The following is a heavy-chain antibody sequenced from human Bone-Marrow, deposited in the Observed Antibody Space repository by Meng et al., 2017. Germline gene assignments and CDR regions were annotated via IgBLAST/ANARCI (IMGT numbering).Heavy chain of an antibody. J-gene: IGHJ4*02. CDR1: GGSISSGGYY. V-gene: IGHV4-31*01. CDR3: ARDLRYCSGGSCYSYFDY. CDR2: IYYSGST. Sequence: LRLSCTVSGGSISSGGYYWSWIRQHPGKGLEWIGYIYYSGSTCYNPSLKSLVTISVDTSKNQFSLKLSSVTAADTAVYYCARDLRYCSGGSCYSYFDYWGQGTLVTVSS. D-gene: IGHD2-15*01.